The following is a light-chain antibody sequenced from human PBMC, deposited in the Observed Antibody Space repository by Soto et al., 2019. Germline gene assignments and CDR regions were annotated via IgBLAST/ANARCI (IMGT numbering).Light chain of an antibody. V-gene: IGKV1-39*01. CDR2: AAS. CDR1: QSISNY. CDR3: QQSYSTPPT. J-gene: IGKJ1*01. Sequence: DIQMTQSPSSLSASVGDGVTITCRASQSISNYLNWYQQKPGKAPKLLIYAASSLQSGVPSRFSGSGSGTDFILTISSLQPEDFATYFCQQSYSTPPTFGQGTRVEI.